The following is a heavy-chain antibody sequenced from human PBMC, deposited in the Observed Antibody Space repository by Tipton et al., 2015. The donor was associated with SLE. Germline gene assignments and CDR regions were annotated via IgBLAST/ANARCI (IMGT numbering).Heavy chain of an antibody. CDR1: GGSISSGGYY. CDR3: AREGFYCSSTSCPSDY. V-gene: IGHV4-31*03. J-gene: IGHJ4*02. Sequence: TLSLTCTVSGGSISSGGYYWSWIRQHPGKGLEWIGYIYYSGSTYYNPSLKSRVTISVDTSKNQFSLKLSSVTAADTAVYYCAREGFYCSSTSCPSDYWGKGTLVTVSS. CDR2: IYYSGST. D-gene: IGHD2-2*01.